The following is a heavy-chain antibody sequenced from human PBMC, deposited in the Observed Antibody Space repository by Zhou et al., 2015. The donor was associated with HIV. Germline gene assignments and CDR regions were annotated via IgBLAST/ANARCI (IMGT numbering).Heavy chain of an antibody. CDR1: GGTFSSYA. CDR3: ARGAGVSSGYYGDRRYGMDV. CDR2: IIPIFGTA. V-gene: IGHV1-69*12. D-gene: IGHD3-22*01. J-gene: IGHJ6*02. Sequence: QVQLVQSGAEVKKPGSSVKVSCKASGGTFSSYAISWVRQAPGQGLEWMGGIIPIFGTANYAQKFQGRVTITADESTSTAYMELSSLRSEDTAVYYCARGAGVSSGYYGDRRYGMDVWGQGTTVTVSS.